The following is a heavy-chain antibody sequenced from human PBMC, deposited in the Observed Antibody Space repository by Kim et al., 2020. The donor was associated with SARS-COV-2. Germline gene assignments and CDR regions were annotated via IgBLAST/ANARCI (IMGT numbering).Heavy chain of an antibody. V-gene: IGHV3-49*04. CDR1: GFTFGDYA. CDR2: IRSKAYGGTT. CDR3: TRDGSTVTGY. Sequence: GGSLRLSCTASGFTFGDYAMSWVRQAPGKGLEWVGFIRSKAYGGTTEYAASVKGRFTISRDDSKSIAYLQMNSLKTEDTAVYYCTRDGSTVTGYWGQGTLVTVSS. D-gene: IGHD4-17*01. J-gene: IGHJ4*02.